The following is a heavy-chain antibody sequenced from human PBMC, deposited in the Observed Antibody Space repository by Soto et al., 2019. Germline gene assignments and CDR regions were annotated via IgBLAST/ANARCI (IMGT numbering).Heavy chain of an antibody. Sequence: QLQLQESGPGLVKPSETLSLTCTVSGGSISSTSYYWGWIRQPPGQGLEGIGSLYYSRNTYYNPSRKSRVTGPVDTSKNQFSLKVSSVTAADTAVYYCARHKDTSTRYLLPDYWGQGILVTVSS. V-gene: IGHV4-39*01. D-gene: IGHD6-13*01. CDR2: LYYSRNT. CDR1: GGSISSTSYY. J-gene: IGHJ4*02. CDR3: ARHKDTSTRYLLPDY.